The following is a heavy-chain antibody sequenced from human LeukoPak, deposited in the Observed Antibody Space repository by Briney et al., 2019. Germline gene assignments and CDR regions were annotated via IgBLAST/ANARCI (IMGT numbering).Heavy chain of an antibody. CDR2: IYSDGSR. CDR3: ARETSGWSYTFDY. D-gene: IGHD6-19*01. Sequence: PGGSLRLSCAASGFTVSSNYMSWVRQAPGKGLEWVSIIYSDGSRYYADSVKGRFTISRDNSKNTLNLQMNSLRAEDTAVYYCARETSGWSYTFDYWGQGTLVTVSS. J-gene: IGHJ4*02. V-gene: IGHV3-53*01. CDR1: GFTVSSNY.